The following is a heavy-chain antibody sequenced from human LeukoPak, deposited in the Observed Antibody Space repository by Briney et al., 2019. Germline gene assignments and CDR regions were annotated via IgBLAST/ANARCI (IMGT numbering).Heavy chain of an antibody. CDR3: AKTRQYATDAFDI. J-gene: IGHJ3*02. Sequence: SETLSLTCTVSGYSISSGYYWGWFRQPPRKGLESIGRIYHSGRNYCNPSLKSRVNMSIDTSRNQFSLKLTSVTAADTAVYYCAKTRQYATDAFDIWGQGTMVTVSS. D-gene: IGHD1/OR15-1a*01. CDR2: IYHSGRN. V-gene: IGHV4-38-2*02. CDR1: GYSISSGYY.